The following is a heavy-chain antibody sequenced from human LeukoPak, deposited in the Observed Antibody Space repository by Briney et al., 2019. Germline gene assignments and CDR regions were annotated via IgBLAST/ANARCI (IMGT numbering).Heavy chain of an antibody. D-gene: IGHD3-10*01. CDR2: ISGSGGST. CDR1: GFTFSSYW. CDR3: AKDIGPSFGENWFDP. Sequence: GGSLRLSCAASGFTFSSYWMSWVRQAPGKGLEWVSAISGSGGSTYYADSVKGRFTISRDNAKNSLYLQMNSLRAEDTALYYCAKDIGPSFGENWFDPWGQGTLVTVSS. V-gene: IGHV3-23*01. J-gene: IGHJ5*02.